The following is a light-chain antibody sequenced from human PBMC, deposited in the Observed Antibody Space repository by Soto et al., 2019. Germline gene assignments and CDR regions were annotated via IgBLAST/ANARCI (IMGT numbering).Light chain of an antibody. V-gene: IGLV1-51*01. Sequence: QSVLTQPPSVSAAPGQKVTISCSGSSSNIGNNYVSWYQQLPGTAPKLLIYDNNKRPSGIPDRFSGSKSDNTASLTVSGLRADDEGLYFCSSYGGSNTFVFGSGTKLTVL. CDR1: SSNIGNNY. J-gene: IGLJ1*01. CDR3: SSYGGSNTFV. CDR2: DNN.